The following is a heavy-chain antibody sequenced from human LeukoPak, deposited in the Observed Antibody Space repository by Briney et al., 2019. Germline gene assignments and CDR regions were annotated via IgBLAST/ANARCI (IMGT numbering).Heavy chain of an antibody. CDR2: INPSAGNT. V-gene: IGHV1-46*01. Sequence: ASVKVSCKASGYTFINYYVHWVRQAPGQGPEYMGIINPSAGNTNYAQKFQGRITMTRDTSTTTVYMELSSLVSEDTAVYYCARERPSRCYFDYWSQGTLVTVSS. CDR3: ARERPSRCYFDY. D-gene: IGHD6-13*01. CDR1: GYTFINYY. J-gene: IGHJ4*02.